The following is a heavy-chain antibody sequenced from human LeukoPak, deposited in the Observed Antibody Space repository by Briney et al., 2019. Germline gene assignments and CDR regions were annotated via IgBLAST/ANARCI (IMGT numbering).Heavy chain of an antibody. J-gene: IGHJ4*02. D-gene: IGHD6-13*01. CDR2: INPNSGGT. Sequence: GASVKVSCKASGYTXTGYYMHRVRQAPGQGLEWMAWINPNSGGTNYAQKFQGRVTMTRDTSITTSYMELSSLRSDDTAVYYCASRKDSSSWYYFDYWGQGTLVTVSS. CDR3: ASRKDSSSWYYFDY. CDR1: GYTXTGYY. V-gene: IGHV1-2*02.